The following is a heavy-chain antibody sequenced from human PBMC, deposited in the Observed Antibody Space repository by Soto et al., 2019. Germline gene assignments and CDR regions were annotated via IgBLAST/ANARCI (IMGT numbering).Heavy chain of an antibody. J-gene: IGHJ6*02. CDR3: ARSRYYYDSSGYRYGMDV. Sequence: ASVKVSCKASGGTFSSYAISWVRQAPGQGLEWMGWISAYNGNTNYAQKLQGRVTMTTDTSTSTAYMELRSLRSDDTAVYYCARSRYYYDSSGYRYGMDVWGQGTTVTVS. CDR1: GGTFSSYA. V-gene: IGHV1-18*01. CDR2: ISAYNGNT. D-gene: IGHD3-22*01.